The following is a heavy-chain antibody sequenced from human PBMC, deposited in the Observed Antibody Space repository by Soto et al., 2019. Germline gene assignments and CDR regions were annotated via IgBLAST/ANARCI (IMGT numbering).Heavy chain of an antibody. CDR2: VYFTGSTSY. V-gene: IGHV4-59*01. Sequence: QVLLQESGPGLVKPSETLSLTCTVPADSIGDYYWSWIRQPPGKGLECIGYVYFTGSTSYNYNPSLKSRVAISIDTAKKHFSLNLGSVTAADTAIYYCATGRVYYGSEYWVQGTLVTVSS. J-gene: IGHJ4*02. D-gene: IGHD3-10*01. CDR3: ATGRVYYGSEY. CDR1: ADSIGDYY.